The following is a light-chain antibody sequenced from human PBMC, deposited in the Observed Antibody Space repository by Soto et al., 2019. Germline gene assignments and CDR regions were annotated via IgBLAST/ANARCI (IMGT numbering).Light chain of an antibody. J-gene: IGKJ2*01. Sequence: DIQMTQFPSTLSASLGDRVTITCRASQSISSWLAWYQQKPGKAPKLLIYKASSLESGVPSRFSGSGSGTEFTLTISSLQPDDFATYYCQQYNTDSAFGQGTKLEIK. V-gene: IGKV1-5*03. CDR2: KAS. CDR3: QQYNTDSA. CDR1: QSISSW.